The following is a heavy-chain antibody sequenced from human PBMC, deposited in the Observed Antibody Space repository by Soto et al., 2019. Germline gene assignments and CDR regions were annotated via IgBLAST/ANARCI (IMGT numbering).Heavy chain of an antibody. Sequence: PGGSLRLSCAASGFTFSIYWLSWVRQAPGKGLEWVADIKQDGSERYYVASVMGRFTISRDNAKNSLYLQMNSLRVEDTAVYYCAREGVYGLGVWGQGTTVTVSS. CDR1: GFTFSIYW. D-gene: IGHD3-16*01. CDR3: AREGVYGLGV. J-gene: IGHJ6*02. V-gene: IGHV3-7*03. CDR2: IKQDGSER.